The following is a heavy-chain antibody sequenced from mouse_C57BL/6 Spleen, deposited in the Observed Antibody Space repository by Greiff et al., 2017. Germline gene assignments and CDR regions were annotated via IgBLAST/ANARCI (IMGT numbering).Heavy chain of an antibody. V-gene: IGHV5-16*01. Sequence: EVQLVESEGGLVQPGSSMKLSCTASGFTFSDYYMAWVRQVPEKGLEWVANINYDGSSTYYLDSLKSRFIISRDNAKNILYLQMSSLKSEDTATYYCAREGYSNFYAMDYWGQGTSVTVSS. CDR2: INYDGSST. CDR1: GFTFSDYY. D-gene: IGHD2-5*01. CDR3: AREGYSNFYAMDY. J-gene: IGHJ4*01.